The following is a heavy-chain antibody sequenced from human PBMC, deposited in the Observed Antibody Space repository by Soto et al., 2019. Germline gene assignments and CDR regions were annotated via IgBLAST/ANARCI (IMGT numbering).Heavy chain of an antibody. J-gene: IGHJ4*02. CDR3: ARHKYSSSWYGY. V-gene: IGHV5-51*01. Sequence: PXXSLKISCKGSRYSFTSYWISWVRQMPGKGLEWMGRTXPSDSXTRYSQHFQGXXTISADKXXSTDYLQWSSLKPSDTAMYYCARHKYSSSWYGYWGQETLVTVSS. CDR2: TXPSDSXT. CDR1: RYSFTSYW. D-gene: IGHD6-13*01.